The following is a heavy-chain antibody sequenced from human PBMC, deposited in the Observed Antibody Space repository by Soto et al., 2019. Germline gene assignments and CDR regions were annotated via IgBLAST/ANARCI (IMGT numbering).Heavy chain of an antibody. V-gene: IGHV1-69*08. CDR2: IIPILGIA. CDR3: AREAYYYGSGAFFDY. Sequence: QVQLVQSGAEVKKPGSSVKVSCKASAGTFSSYTISWVRQAPGQGLEWMGRIIPILGIANYAQKFQGRVAITSEKSTSTAYMELSSLRSEDTAVYYCAREAYYYGSGAFFDYWGQGSLVTVSS. D-gene: IGHD3-10*01. J-gene: IGHJ4*02. CDR1: AGTFSSYT.